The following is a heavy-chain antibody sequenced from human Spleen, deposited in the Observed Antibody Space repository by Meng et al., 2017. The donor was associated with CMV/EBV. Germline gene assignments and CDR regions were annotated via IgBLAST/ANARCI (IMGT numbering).Heavy chain of an antibody. CDR1: GGSITGYY. V-gene: IGHV4-34*01. Sequence: SQTLSLTCAVSGGSITGYYWSWIRQPPGKGLDWIGEVSYGGGTNYNPSLKSRVTISVDTSKNQFSLNVTSVTAADTAVYFCARGDCRSVGCPFDNWGQGTLVTVSS. D-gene: IGHD2-21*01. CDR3: ARGDCRSVGCPFDN. J-gene: IGHJ4*02. CDR2: VSYGGGT.